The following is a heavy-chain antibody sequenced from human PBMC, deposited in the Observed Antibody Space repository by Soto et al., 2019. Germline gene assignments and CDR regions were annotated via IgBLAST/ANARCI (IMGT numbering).Heavy chain of an antibody. V-gene: IGHV1-3*01. J-gene: IGHJ4*02. CDR1: GYTFTSYA. D-gene: IGHD5-12*01. CDR2: INAGNGNT. Sequence: ASVKVSCKASGYTFTSYAMHWVRQAPGQRLEWMGWINAGNGNTKYSQKFQGWVTMTRDTSISTAYMELSRLRSDDTAVYYCATGATIEFHYWGQGTLVTVSS. CDR3: ATGATIEFHY.